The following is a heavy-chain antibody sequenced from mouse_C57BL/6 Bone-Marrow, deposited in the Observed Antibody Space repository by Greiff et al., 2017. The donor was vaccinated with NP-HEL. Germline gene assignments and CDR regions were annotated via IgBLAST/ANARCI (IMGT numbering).Heavy chain of an antibody. CDR3: ARGYYDYDSYWYFDV. V-gene: IGHV1-59*01. J-gene: IGHJ1*03. D-gene: IGHD2-4*01. CDR2: IDPSDSYT. CDR1: GYTFTSYW. Sequence: VQLQQPGAELVRPGTSVKLSCTASGYTFTSYWMHWVKQRPGQGLEWIGVIDPSDSYTNYNQKFKGKATLTVDTSYSTAYIQLSSLTSGDSAVYYCARGYYDYDSYWYFDVWGTGTTVTVSS.